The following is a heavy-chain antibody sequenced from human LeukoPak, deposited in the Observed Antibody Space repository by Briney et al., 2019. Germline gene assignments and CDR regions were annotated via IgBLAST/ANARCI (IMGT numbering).Heavy chain of an antibody. J-gene: IGHJ3*02. CDR3: ARDLSSGEYTAFDI. CDR2: SRNRARGSTT. Sequence: PGGSLRLSCAASAFTFSSYWMSWVREAPGKGLEWIGRSRNRARGSTTEYAASVKGRFTISRDDSKNSVSLQMNSLNTEDTAVYFCARDLSSGEYTAFDIWGQGTMVTVSS. CDR1: AFTFSSYW. D-gene: IGHD1-26*01. V-gene: IGHV3-72*01.